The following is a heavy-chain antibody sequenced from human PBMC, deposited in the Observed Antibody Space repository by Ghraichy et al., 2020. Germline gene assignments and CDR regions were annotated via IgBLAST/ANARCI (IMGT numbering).Heavy chain of an antibody. CDR1: GLIFSSYW. CDR3: SSGDTFDI. CDR2: INQDEREK. J-gene: IGHJ3*02. Sequence: LSLTCAASGLIFSSYWMTWVRQAPGKGLEWVANINQDEREKYYVGSVKGRFTISRDNAKNSLYLQMNNLSAEDTAVYYCSSGDTFDIWGRGTMVTVSS. V-gene: IGHV3-7*03. D-gene: IGHD3-10*01.